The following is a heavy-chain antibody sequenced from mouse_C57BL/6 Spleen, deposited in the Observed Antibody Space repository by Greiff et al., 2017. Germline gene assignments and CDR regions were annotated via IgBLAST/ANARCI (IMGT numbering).Heavy chain of an antibody. CDR2: IYPGSGST. D-gene: IGHD3-2*02. CDR3: AKGDSSGYWFAY. CDR1: GYTFTSYW. Sequence: QVQLQQPGAELVKPGASVKMSCKASGYTFTSYWITWVKQRPGQGLEWIGDIYPGSGSTNYNEKFKSKATLTVDTSSSAAYMQLSSLTSEDSAVYYCAKGDSSGYWFAYWGQGTLVTVSA. J-gene: IGHJ3*01. V-gene: IGHV1-55*01.